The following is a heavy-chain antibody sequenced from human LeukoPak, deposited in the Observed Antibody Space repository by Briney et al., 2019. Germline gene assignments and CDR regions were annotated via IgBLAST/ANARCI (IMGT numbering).Heavy chain of an antibody. CDR2: IYTSGNT. J-gene: IGHJ4*02. CDR1: GGSISSYY. D-gene: IGHD6-13*01. CDR3: ARGRGSSWYYFDY. V-gene: IGHV4-4*07. Sequence: SETLPLTCTVSGGSISSYYWSWVRQPAGKGLEWIGRIYTSGNTNYNPSLKGRVTMSVDTSKNQFSLNLSSVTAADTAVYYCARGRGSSWYYFDYWGQGTLVTVSS.